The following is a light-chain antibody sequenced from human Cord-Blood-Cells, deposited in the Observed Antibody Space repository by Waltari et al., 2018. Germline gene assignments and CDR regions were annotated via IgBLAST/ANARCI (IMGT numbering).Light chain of an antibody. V-gene: IGKV1-NL1*01. CDR1: QGISNS. CDR3: QQYYSTPWT. Sequence: DIQMTQSPSSLSASVGDRVTITFRASQGISNSLAWYQQKPGKAPKLLLYAASRLASGVPSRFSGSGAGTDYTLTISSLQPEDFETYYCQQYYSTPWTFGQGTKVEIK. CDR2: AAS. J-gene: IGKJ1*01.